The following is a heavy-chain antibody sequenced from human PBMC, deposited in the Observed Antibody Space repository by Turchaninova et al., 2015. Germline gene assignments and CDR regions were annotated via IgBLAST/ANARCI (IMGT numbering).Heavy chain of an antibody. Sequence: QGHLQEWGPGLVKPSGPLSPTCAAPGYPISRGYYRGWIRQPPGKGLEWMGSMYHSGITYYNPSFKSRATISADTYKSQFSLRLTSVTAADTAVYYCARLSGDLDGNDYWGQGTLVTVSS. J-gene: IGHJ4*02. V-gene: IGHV4-38-2*01. CDR1: GYPISRGYY. D-gene: IGHD7-27*01. CDR3: ARLSGDLDGNDY. CDR2: MYHSGIT.